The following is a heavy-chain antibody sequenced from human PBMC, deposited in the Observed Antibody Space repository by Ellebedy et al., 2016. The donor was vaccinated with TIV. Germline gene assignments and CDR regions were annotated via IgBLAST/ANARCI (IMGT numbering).Heavy chain of an antibody. CDR2: ISYSGST. J-gene: IGHJ5*02. D-gene: IGHD5-18*01. CDR3: AREGSGYSYGYSFDP. Sequence: MPSETLSLTCTVSGGSISPYYWSWIRKPPGKGLEWIGYISYSGSTNYNPSLKSRVTISVDTSKNQFSLKLSSVTAADTAVYYCAREGSGYSYGYSFDPWGQGTLVTVSS. V-gene: IGHV4-59*12. CDR1: GGSISPYY.